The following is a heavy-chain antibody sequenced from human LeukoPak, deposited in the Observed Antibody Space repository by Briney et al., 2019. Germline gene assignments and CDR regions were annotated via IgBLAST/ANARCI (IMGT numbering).Heavy chain of an antibody. CDR1: GFTFSSYA. CDR3: AKDSVPSLYYYGSGSYYNEFDY. J-gene: IGHJ4*02. CDR2: IYSGGST. V-gene: IGHV3-23*03. Sequence: PGGSLRLSCAASGFTFSSYAMSWVRQAPGKGLEWVSVIYSGGSTYYADSVKGRFTISRDNSKNTLYLQMNSLRAEDTAVYYCAKDSVPSLYYYGSGSYYNEFDYWGQGTLVTVSS. D-gene: IGHD3-10*01.